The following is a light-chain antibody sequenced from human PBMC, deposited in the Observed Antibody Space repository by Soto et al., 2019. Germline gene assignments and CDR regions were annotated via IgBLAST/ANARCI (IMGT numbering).Light chain of an antibody. J-gene: IGKJ2*01. CDR3: LQDYNFPYT. CDR2: VAS. V-gene: IGKV1-6*01. CDR1: QGISND. Sequence: AIQMTQSPSSLSASVGDRVTITCRASQGISNDLAWYQQKPGKAPKLLIYVASSLQSGVPPRFSGSGSGTDFTLTISSLQPEDFAAYFCLQDYNFPYTFGQGTKLEIK.